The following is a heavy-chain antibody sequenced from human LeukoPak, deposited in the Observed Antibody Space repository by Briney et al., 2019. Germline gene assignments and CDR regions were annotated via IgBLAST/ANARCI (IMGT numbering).Heavy chain of an antibody. J-gene: IGHJ5*02. CDR3: ARDFAVADRQTATWFDP. Sequence: SETLSLTCRVSGASISTSNYYWGWIRQPPGKGLEWIGHIYYGGTSFYTPSLKSRVTISVDTSMNEFSLKLTSVTAADTAVYFCARDFAVADRQTATWFDPWGQGTLVTVSS. D-gene: IGHD2-21*01. V-gene: IGHV4-39*07. CDR2: IYYGGTS. CDR1: GASISTSNYY.